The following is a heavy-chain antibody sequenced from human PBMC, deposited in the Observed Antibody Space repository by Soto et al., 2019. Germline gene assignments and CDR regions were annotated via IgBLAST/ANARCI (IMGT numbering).Heavy chain of an antibody. Sequence: GGSLRLSCAASGFTFSNYGIHWVRQAPGKGLEWVAVISYDGGEKYYADSVKGRFTISRDNSKNTLYLQMNSLRAEDTAVYYCAKVTGYCSSSSCRRDYYYYYGMDVWGQGTPVTVSS. V-gene: IGHV3-30*18. CDR1: GFTFSNYG. CDR2: ISYDGGEK. CDR3: AKVTGYCSSSSCRRDYYYYYGMDV. D-gene: IGHD2-2*01. J-gene: IGHJ6*02.